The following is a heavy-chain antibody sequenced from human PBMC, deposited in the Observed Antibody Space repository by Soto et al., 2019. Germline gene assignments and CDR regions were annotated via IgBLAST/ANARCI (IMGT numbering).Heavy chain of an antibody. D-gene: IGHD6-6*01. V-gene: IGHV3-21*01. CDR2: ISSSSSYI. Sequence: EVQLVESGGGLVMPGGSLRLSCAASGFTFSSYSMNWVRQAPGKGLEWVSSISSSSSYIYYADSVKGRFTISRDNAKNSLYLQTNSLRAADTAVYYCARVGRQHVPGFDYWGQGTLVTASS. CDR3: ARVGRQHVPGFDY. J-gene: IGHJ4*02. CDR1: GFTFSSYS.